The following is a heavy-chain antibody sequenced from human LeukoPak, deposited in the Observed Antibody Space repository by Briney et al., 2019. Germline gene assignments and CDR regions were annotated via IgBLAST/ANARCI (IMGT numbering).Heavy chain of an antibody. V-gene: IGHV3-23*01. CDR3: AKDDYGDYPYYYYGMDV. D-gene: IGHD4-17*01. Sequence: ASVKVSCKASGYTFSSYAMSWVRQAPGKGLEWVSAISGSGGSTYYADSVKGRFTISRDNSKNTLYLQMNSLRAEDTAVYYCAKDDYGDYPYYYYGMDVWGQGTTVTVSS. CDR2: ISGSGGST. CDR1: GYTFSSYA. J-gene: IGHJ6*02.